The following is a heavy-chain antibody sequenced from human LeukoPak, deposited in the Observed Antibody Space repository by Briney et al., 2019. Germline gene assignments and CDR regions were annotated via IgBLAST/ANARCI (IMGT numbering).Heavy chain of an antibody. CDR1: GGSFSGYY. J-gene: IGHJ3*02. D-gene: IGHD3-10*01. CDR3: AKSNGYGLIDI. CDR2: IFYSGST. V-gene: IGHV4-34*12. Sequence: SETLSLTCTVYGGSFSGYYWGWVRQPPGKALEWIGNIFYSGSTYYSPSLKSRVTISLDTSRNQFSLKLNSVTAADTAVYYCAKSNGYGLIDIWGQGTMVTVSS.